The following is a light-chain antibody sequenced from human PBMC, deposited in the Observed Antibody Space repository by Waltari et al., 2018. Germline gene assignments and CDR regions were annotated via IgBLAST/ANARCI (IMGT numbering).Light chain of an antibody. CDR2: VNSDGNH. J-gene: IGLJ3*02. CDR3: QTGGHGTWV. Sequence: QLVLTQSPSASASLGVSVKLTCTLSSGHSCNVRAGLQQQPEKGPRFLMKVNSDGNHSKGEEIAERFSASNSGSERYRTISSLQSEDDADYSCQTGGHGTWVFGGGTQLTVL. V-gene: IGLV4-69*01. CDR1: SGHSCNV.